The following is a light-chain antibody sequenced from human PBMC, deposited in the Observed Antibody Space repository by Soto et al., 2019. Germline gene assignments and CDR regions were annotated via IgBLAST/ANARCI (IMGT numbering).Light chain of an antibody. V-gene: IGLV2-11*01. Sequence: QSVLTQPRSLSGSPGQSLIISCTGSSSDIGTYNYVSWYQHHPGKAPQLILYDVDDRPSGVPDRFSGSKSGNTASLTISGLQAEDEADYYCSSYTSSSTLYVFGTGTKVTVL. CDR2: DVD. CDR3: SSYTSSSTLYV. CDR1: SSDIGTYNY. J-gene: IGLJ1*01.